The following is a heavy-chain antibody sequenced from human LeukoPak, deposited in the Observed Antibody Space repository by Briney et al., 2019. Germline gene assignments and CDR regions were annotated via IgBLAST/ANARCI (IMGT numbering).Heavy chain of an antibody. Sequence: ASVKVSCKASGDTFTGCYMHWVRQAPGQGLEWMGWINPNSGGTIYAQKFQGRVTMTRDTSISTAYMELSRLRSDDTAVYYCARDLGALAITMVRGVITPPYNWFDPWGQGTLVTVSS. CDR2: INPNSGGT. J-gene: IGHJ5*02. CDR1: GDTFTGCY. D-gene: IGHD3-10*01. CDR3: ARDLGALAITMVRGVITPPYNWFDP. V-gene: IGHV1-2*02.